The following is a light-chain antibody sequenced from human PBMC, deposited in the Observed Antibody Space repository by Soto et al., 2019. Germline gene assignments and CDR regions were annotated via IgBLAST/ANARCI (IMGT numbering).Light chain of an antibody. J-gene: IGKJ1*01. CDR3: QQYVTSSPRT. Sequence: EIVLTQSPGTLSLSPGERVTLSCRASQSVSSSYLAWYQQKPGQAPRPLMYGISRRATGIPDRFSGSGSGTDFTLTITRLEPEDFAVYYCQQYVTSSPRTFGQGTKVDIK. CDR2: GIS. V-gene: IGKV3-20*01. CDR1: QSVSSSY.